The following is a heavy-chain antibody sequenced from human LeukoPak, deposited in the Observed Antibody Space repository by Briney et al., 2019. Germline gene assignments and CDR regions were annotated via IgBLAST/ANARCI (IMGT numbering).Heavy chain of an antibody. Sequence: PSETLSLTCAVYGGSFSGYYWSWIRQPPGKGLEWIGEINHSGSTNYNPSLKSRVTISVDTSKNQFSLKLSSVTAADTAVHYCAGSRWLVWDWFDPWGQGTLVTVSS. CDR3: AGSRWLVWDWFDP. J-gene: IGHJ5*02. CDR2: INHSGST. D-gene: IGHD6-19*01. CDR1: GGSFSGYY. V-gene: IGHV4-34*01.